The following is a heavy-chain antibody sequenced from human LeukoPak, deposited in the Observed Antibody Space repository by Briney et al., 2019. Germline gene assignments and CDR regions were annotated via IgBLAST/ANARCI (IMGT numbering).Heavy chain of an antibody. CDR2: MNPNSGNT. CDR3: ARGMRPEYQLAY. J-gene: IGHJ4*02. CDR1: GYTFTSYD. D-gene: IGHD2-2*01. V-gene: IGHV1-8*01. Sequence: ASVKVSCKASGYTFTSYDINWVRQATGQGLEWMGWMNPNSGNTGYAQKFQGRVTMTRNTSISTAYMELSSLRSEDTAVYYCARGMRPEYQLAYWSQGTLVTVSS.